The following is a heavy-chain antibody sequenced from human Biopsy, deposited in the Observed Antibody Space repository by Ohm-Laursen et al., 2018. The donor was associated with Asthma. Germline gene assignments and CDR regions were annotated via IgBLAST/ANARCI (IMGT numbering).Heavy chain of an antibody. D-gene: IGHD7-27*01. CDR1: GYTFTSSG. CDR3: GLGKGGDQHTMVTLYS. CDR2: ISAYSGNT. J-gene: IGHJ4*02. Sequence: SSVKVSCKTSGYTFTSSGITWVRQAPGQGLEWMGWISAYSGNTKLAQKLQDRVTMITDTSTSTAYMELRSLRSDDTAVYFCGLGKGGDQHTMVTLYSWGQGTLVTVSS. V-gene: IGHV1-18*01.